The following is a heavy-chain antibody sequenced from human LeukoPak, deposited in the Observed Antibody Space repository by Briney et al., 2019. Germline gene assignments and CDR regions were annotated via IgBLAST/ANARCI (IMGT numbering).Heavy chain of an antibody. V-gene: IGHV1-8*03. CDR3: ARTTSLTASGYDY. D-gene: IGHD4-17*01. CDR2: MNPYSGDR. J-gene: IGHJ4*02. Sequence: GASVKVSCKTSRYTLTSYHINWVRQATGQGLEWMGWMNPYSGDRGYAQNFQGRVSITSDASIGTAYMELSSLRSDDTGVYFCARTTSLTASGYDYWGQGTLVTVSS. CDR1: RYTLTSYH.